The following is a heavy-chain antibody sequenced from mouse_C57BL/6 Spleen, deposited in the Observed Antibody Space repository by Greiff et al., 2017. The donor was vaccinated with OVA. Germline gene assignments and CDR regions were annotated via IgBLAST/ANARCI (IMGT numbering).Heavy chain of an antibody. D-gene: IGHD1-1*01. CDR1: GYTFTSYG. J-gene: IGHJ2*01. CDR3: ARITTVVATDY. V-gene: IGHV1-81*01. CDR2: INPRSGNT. Sequence: QVQLQQSGAELARPGASVKLSCKASGYTFTSYGISWVKQRTGQGLEWIGEINPRSGNTYYNETFKGKATLTADKSSSTAYMALRSLTSGYSAVYFCARITTVVATDYWGQGTTLTVSS.